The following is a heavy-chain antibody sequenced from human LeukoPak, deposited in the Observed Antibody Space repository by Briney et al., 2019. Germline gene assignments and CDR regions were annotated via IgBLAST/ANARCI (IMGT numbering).Heavy chain of an antibody. J-gene: IGHJ4*02. CDR2: INRSGST. Sequence: SETLSLTCGVYGGSFSNYYWSWIRQPPGKGLEWIGEINRSGSTNYNPSLRSRVTISVDTSKNQFSLRLSSVTAADTAVYYCARGPDIVVVPAAPSRDYWGQGTLVTVSS. V-gene: IGHV4-34*01. D-gene: IGHD2-2*01. CDR1: GGSFSNYY. CDR3: ARGPDIVVVPAAPSRDY.